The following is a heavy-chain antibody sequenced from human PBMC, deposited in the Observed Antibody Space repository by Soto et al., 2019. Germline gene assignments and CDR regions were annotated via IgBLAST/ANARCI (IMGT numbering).Heavy chain of an antibody. CDR1: GGTFGRNA. V-gene: IGHV1-69*01. Sequence: QVVLVQSGAEVKNPGSSVKVSCKASGGTFGRNAINWVRQAPGQGFEWMGGIIPMFDTANHAQKFRDRIMITADESTNTAYLELNNLRSEDTAIYYCARPQGSGWRFNALDFWGQGTMVTVSS. D-gene: IGHD6-19*01. CDR2: IIPMFDTA. J-gene: IGHJ3*01. CDR3: ARPQGSGWRFNALDF.